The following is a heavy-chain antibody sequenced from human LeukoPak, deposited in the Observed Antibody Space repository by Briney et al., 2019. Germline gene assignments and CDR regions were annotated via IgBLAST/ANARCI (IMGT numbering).Heavy chain of an antibody. CDR3: AKNRHRFGSIAVAGTFDY. Sequence: GGSLRLSCAASGFTFSSYAMSWVRQAPGKGLEWVSAISGSGGSTYYADSVKGRFTISRDNSKNTLYLQMNSLRAEDTAVYYCAKNRHRFGSIAVAGTFDYWGQGTLVTVSS. D-gene: IGHD6-19*01. CDR1: GFTFSSYA. J-gene: IGHJ4*02. CDR2: ISGSGGST. V-gene: IGHV3-23*01.